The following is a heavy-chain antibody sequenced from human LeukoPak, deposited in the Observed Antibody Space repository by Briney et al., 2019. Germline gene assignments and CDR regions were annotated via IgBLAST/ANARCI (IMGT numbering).Heavy chain of an antibody. Sequence: GASVKVSCKASGYTFTGYYMHWVRQAPGQGLEWMGWINPNSGGTNYAQKFQGRVTMTRDTSISTAYMELSRLRSDDTAVYYCARDRGLLWFERDYWGQGTLVTVSS. D-gene: IGHD3-10*01. CDR3: ARDRGLLWFERDY. CDR2: INPNSGGT. J-gene: IGHJ4*02. V-gene: IGHV1-2*02. CDR1: GYTFTGYY.